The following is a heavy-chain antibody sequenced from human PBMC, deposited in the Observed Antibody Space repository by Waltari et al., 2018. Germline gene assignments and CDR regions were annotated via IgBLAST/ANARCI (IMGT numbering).Heavy chain of an antibody. V-gene: IGHV3-23*03. Sequence: EVQLLESGGGLVQPGGSLRLSCAASGFTFSSYAMRWVRQAPGKGLEWVSVIYSGGSTYYADAVKGRFTISRDNSKNTLYLQMNSLRAEDTAVYYCAKDLGFDAFDIWGQGTMVTVSS. D-gene: IGHD5-12*01. CDR1: GFTFSSYA. CDR2: IYSGGST. CDR3: AKDLGFDAFDI. J-gene: IGHJ3*02.